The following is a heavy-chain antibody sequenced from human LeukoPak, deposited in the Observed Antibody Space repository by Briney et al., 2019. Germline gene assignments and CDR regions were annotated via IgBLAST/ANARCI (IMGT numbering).Heavy chain of an antibody. CDR2: IKEDGSEE. V-gene: IGHV3-7*01. D-gene: IGHD1-26*01. Sequence: GGSLRLSCAASGFTFSSYWMSWVRQAPGKGLEWVANIKEDGSEEYYVDSVKGRFTISRDNAKNSLYLQMNSLRAEDTAVYYCAKISGSYYVEAFDIWGQGTMVTVSS. CDR3: AKISGSYYVEAFDI. CDR1: GFTFSSYW. J-gene: IGHJ3*02.